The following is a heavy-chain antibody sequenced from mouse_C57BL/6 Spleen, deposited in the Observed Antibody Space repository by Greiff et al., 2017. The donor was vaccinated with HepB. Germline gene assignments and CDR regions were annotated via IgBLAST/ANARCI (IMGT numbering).Heavy chain of an antibody. V-gene: IGHV6-6*01. CDR1: GFTFSDAW. CDR2: IRNKANNHAT. CDR3: TGNYEAY. J-gene: IGHJ3*01. D-gene: IGHD1-1*01. Sequence: EVQLVESGGGLVQPGGSMKLSCAASGFTFSDAWMDWVRQSPEKGLEWVAEIRNKANNHATYYAESVKGRFTISRDDSKSSVYLQMNSLRAEDTGIYYCTGNYEAYWGQGTLVTVSA.